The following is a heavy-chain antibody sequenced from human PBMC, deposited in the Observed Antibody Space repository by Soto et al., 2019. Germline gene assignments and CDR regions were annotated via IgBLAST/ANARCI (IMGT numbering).Heavy chain of an antibody. CDR1: GGSFSGYY. V-gene: IGHV4-34*01. D-gene: IGHD6-19*01. CDR3: AREGSGSGMDV. CDR2: INHSGST. J-gene: IGHJ6*02. Sequence: QVQLQQWGAGLLKPSETLSLTCAVYGGSFSGYYWSWIRQPPGKGLEWIGEINHSGSTNYNPSLKRRVTISVDTSKNQFSLKLSSVTAADPAVYYCAREGSGSGMDVWGQGTTVTVSS.